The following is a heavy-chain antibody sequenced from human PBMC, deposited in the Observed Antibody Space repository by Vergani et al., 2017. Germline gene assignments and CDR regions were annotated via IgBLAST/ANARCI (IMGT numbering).Heavy chain of an antibody. Sequence: QVQLQQWGAGLLKPSETLSLTCAVYGGSFSGYNWSWIRQPPGKGLEWIGEINHSGSTNYNPSLKSRVTISVDTSKNQFSLKLSSVTAADTAVYYCARDTSGYNWLDSWGQGTLVTVSS. CDR2: INHSGST. D-gene: IGHD6-19*01. V-gene: IGHV4-34*01. CDR3: ARDTSGYNWLDS. CDR1: GGSFSGYN. J-gene: IGHJ5*01.